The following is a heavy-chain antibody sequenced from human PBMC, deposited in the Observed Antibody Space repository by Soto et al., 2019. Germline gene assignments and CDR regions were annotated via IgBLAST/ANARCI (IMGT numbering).Heavy chain of an antibody. V-gene: IGHV3-11*01. Sequence: VELVESGGGFVKPGGSLRLSCAASGFSFSLRYMSWIRQSPGRGLEWVSYISPGGDNIQYADFVKGRFTISRDNPKDSLYLQMNSLRVEATAVYYCVTETQWHFDDWGQGTLVTVSS. D-gene: IGHD2-8*01. J-gene: IGHJ4*02. CDR2: ISPGGDNI. CDR3: VTETQWHFDD. CDR1: GFSFSLRY.